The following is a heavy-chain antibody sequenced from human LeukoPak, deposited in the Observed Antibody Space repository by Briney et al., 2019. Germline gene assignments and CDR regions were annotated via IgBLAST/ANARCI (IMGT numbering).Heavy chain of an antibody. CDR2: MNPNSGNT. J-gene: IGHJ4*02. D-gene: IGHD5-12*01. V-gene: IGHV1-8*01. Sequence: GASVKVSCKTSGYTFTKYAVNWVRQAPGQGLEWMGWMNPNSGNTGYAQKFQGRVTMTRDTSTSTVYMELSSLRSEDTAVYYCARGWEGTYQYSGYGAGGYWGQGTLVTVSS. CDR3: ARGWEGTYQYSGYGAGGY. CDR1: GYTFTKYA.